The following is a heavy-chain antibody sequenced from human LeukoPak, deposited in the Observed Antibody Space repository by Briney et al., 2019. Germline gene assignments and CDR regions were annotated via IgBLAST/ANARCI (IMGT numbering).Heavy chain of an antibody. CDR2: IYHSGST. CDR1: GGSISNGGYS. CDR3: AREGDYTLDS. Sequence: SETLSLTCAVSGGSISNGGYSWSWIRQPPGKGLEWIGYIYHSGSTYYNPSLKSRVTISVDTSKNQFSLKLTSVTAADTAVYYCAREGDYTLDSWGQGTLVTVSS. J-gene: IGHJ4*02. D-gene: IGHD4-11*01. V-gene: IGHV4-30-2*01.